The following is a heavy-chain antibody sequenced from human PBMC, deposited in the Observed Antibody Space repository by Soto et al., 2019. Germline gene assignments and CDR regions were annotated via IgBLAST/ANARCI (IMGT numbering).Heavy chain of an antibody. CDR2: IKSQTDGGSG. D-gene: IGHD3-10*01. V-gene: IGHV3-15*07. CDR3: TTDSRIIMPEVRFDF. Sequence: EVQLVESGGGLVKPGGSLRLSCAASGFAFSNAWINWVRQPPGRGLEWVGRIKSQTDGGSGDYAAPVKGRFVVSRDDSKNIVYLQMNSLKIEDTAVYYCTTDSRIIMPEVRFDFWGHGTLVTVSS. CDR1: GFAFSNAW. J-gene: IGHJ4*01.